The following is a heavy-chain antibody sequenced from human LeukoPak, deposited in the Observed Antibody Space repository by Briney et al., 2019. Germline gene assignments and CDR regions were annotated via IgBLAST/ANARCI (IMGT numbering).Heavy chain of an antibody. Sequence: SETLSLTCTVSGGSISSYYWSWIRQPPGKGLEWIGYIYYSGSTNYNPSLKSRVTLSVDTSKNQFSLKLSSVTAADTAVYYCARVGSGYSYFYMDVWGKGTTVTVSS. CDR3: ARVGSGYSYFYMDV. CDR2: IYYSGST. CDR1: GGSISSYY. V-gene: IGHV4-59*01. J-gene: IGHJ6*03. D-gene: IGHD5-18*01.